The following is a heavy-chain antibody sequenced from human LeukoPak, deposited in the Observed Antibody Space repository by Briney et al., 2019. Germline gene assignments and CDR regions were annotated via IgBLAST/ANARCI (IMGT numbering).Heavy chain of an antibody. CDR1: GFTFSTYG. J-gene: IGHJ5*02. V-gene: IGHV3-23*01. Sequence: GGSLRLSCAASGFTFSTYGMTRVRQAPGKGLEWVSAISGSAATTFYADSVKGRFTISRDNSKNTLYLQMNSLRAEDTAVYYCARALPAVAGWFDPWGQGTLVTVSS. D-gene: IGHD6-19*01. CDR3: ARALPAVAGWFDP. CDR2: ISGSAATT.